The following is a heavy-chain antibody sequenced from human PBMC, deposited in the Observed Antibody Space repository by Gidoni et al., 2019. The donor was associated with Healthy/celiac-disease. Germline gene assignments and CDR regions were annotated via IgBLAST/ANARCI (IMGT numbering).Heavy chain of an antibody. CDR1: GGSFSGYY. CDR2: INHSGST. D-gene: IGHD5-18*01. J-gene: IGHJ4*02. Sequence: QVQLQQWGAGLLKPSETLSLTCAVYGGSFSGYYWSWIRQPPGKGLEWIGEINHSGSTNYNPSLKSRVTISVDTSKNQCSLKLSSVTAADTAVYYCARGMVDTAMAPFDYWGQGTLVTVSS. CDR3: ARGMVDTAMAPFDY. V-gene: IGHV4-34*01.